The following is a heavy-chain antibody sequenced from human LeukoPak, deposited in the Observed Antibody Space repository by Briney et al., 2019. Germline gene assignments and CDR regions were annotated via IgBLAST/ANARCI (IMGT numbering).Heavy chain of an antibody. CDR3: AKESYSTTWYESLDS. J-gene: IGHJ4*02. CDR2: IRSNGADT. CDR1: GFTFSSYG. D-gene: IGHD6-13*01. Sequence: GGSLRLSCAASGFTFSSYGMHWVRQAPGTGLEWVSTIRSNGADTYYADSVKGRFTVSRDNSRSTLYMYMNSLRVDDAVVYYCAKESYSTTWYESLDSWGQGTLVTVSS. V-gene: IGHV3-23*01.